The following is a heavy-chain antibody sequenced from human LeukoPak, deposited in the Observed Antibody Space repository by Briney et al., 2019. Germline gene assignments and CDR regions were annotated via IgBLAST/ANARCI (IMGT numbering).Heavy chain of an antibody. Sequence: ASVKVSCKASGYTFTGYYMHWVRQAPGQGLEWMGRIIPILGIANYAQKFQGRVTITADKSTSTAYMELSSLRAEDTALYYCAKEAVRGVIIPYFDYWGQGTLVTVSS. V-gene: IGHV1-69*04. CDR2: IIPILGIA. J-gene: IGHJ4*02. D-gene: IGHD3-10*01. CDR3: AKEAVRGVIIPYFDY. CDR1: GYTFTGYY.